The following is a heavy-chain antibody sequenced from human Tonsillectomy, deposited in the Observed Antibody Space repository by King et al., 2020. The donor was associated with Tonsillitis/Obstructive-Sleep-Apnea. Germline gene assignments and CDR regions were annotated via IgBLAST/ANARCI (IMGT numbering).Heavy chain of an antibody. CDR2: INSDGSST. CDR1: GFTFSSFW. V-gene: IGHV3-74*01. J-gene: IGHJ6*02. Sequence: VQLVESGGGLVQPGGSLRLSCAASGFTFSSFWMHWVRQAPGKGLVWVSGINSDGSSTSYADSVKGRFTISRDNAKNTLYLQMNSLRAEDTAVYYYARERGYGGKSIYGMDVWGQGTTVTVSS. CDR3: ARERGYGGKSIYGMDV. D-gene: IGHD4-23*01.